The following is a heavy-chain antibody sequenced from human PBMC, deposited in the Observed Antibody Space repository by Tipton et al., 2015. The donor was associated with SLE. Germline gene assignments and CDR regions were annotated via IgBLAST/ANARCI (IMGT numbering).Heavy chain of an antibody. Sequence: VQLVQSGGGLVKPGGSLRLSCAASGFTFSSYSMNWVRQAPGKGLEWVSSISSSSSYIYYADSVKGRFTISRDNAKNSLYLQMNSLRAEDTAVYYCARAQPGGNNDPGFWGQGTLVTVSS. V-gene: IGHV3-21*01. CDR1: GFTFSSYS. J-gene: IGHJ4*02. CDR3: ARAQPGGNNDPGF. D-gene: IGHD1/OR15-1a*01. CDR2: ISSSSSYI.